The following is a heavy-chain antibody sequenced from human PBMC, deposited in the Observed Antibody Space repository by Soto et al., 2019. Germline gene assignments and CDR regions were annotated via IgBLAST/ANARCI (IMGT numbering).Heavy chain of an antibody. D-gene: IGHD2-15*01. V-gene: IGHV3-66*01. CDR1: GFTVSSNY. Sequence: LRLSCAASGFTVSSNYMSWVRQAPGKGLECVSVIYSGGSTYYADSVKCRFTTSRDNSENTLYLQMNSLRAEDTAVYYCARTCSGGTCSFDYWGQGTLVTVSS. CDR3: ARTCSGGTCSFDY. J-gene: IGHJ4*02. CDR2: IYSGGST.